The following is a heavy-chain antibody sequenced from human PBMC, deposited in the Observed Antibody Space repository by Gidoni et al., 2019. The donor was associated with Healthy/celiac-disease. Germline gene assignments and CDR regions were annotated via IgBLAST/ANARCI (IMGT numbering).Heavy chain of an antibody. V-gene: IGHV1-69*01. CDR2: IIPIFGTA. D-gene: IGHD2-2*01. CDR3: AKTRGHIVVVPAASDYYYYGMDV. CDR1: GGTFSSYA. Sequence: QVQLVQSGAEVKKPGSSVKVSCKASGGTFSSYAISWVRQAPGQGLEWMGGIIPIFGTANYAQKFQGRVTITADESTSTAYMELSSLRSEDTAVYYCAKTRGHIVVVPAASDYYYYGMDVWGQGTTVTVSS. J-gene: IGHJ6*02.